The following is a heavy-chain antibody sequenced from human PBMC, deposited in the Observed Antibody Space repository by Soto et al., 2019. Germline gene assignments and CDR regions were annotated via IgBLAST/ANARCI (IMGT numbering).Heavy chain of an antibody. D-gene: IGHD6-19*01. Sequence: GGSLRLSSTASGFTFSGYAMTWVRQAPGKGLEWVSAISGSGGTTYYADSVKGRFTISRDNSKNTLYLQMSSLRVDDTAVYYCAKGSVAGTKYYYGMDVWGQGTTVTVSS. CDR3: AKGSVAGTKYYYGMDV. V-gene: IGHV3-23*01. J-gene: IGHJ6*02. CDR1: GFTFSGYA. CDR2: ISGSGGTT.